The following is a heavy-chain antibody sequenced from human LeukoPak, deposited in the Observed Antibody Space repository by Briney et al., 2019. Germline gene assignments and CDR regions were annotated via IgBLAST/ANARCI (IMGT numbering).Heavy chain of an antibody. CDR3: ARDSLNSGSYSVDYYMDV. V-gene: IGHV1-69*05. Sequence: SVTVSCKASGGTFSMHGISWVRQAPGQGPEWMGRIIPIFGTVNYSQKFQGRVTITTDESTSTAYMELSSLRSEDTAVYYCARDSLNSGSYSVDYYMDVWGKGTTVTVSS. D-gene: IGHD1-26*01. J-gene: IGHJ6*03. CDR1: GGTFSMHG. CDR2: IIPIFGTV.